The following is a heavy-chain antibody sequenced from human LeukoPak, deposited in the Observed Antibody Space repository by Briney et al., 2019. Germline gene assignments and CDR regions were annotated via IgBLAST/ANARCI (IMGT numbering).Heavy chain of an antibody. CDR1: GDSISSGNYY. V-gene: IGHV4-61*02. Sequence: SETLSLTCTVSGDSISSGNYYWTWIRQPAGKGLEWIGRIDTSGTFKYKSSLKSRVTISADTSKNEFSLKLSSVTAADTAVYYCASGPFDLRYYYYYMDVWGKGTTVTASS. CDR3: ASGPFDLRYYYYYMDV. CDR2: IDTSGTF. J-gene: IGHJ6*03. D-gene: IGHD3-9*01.